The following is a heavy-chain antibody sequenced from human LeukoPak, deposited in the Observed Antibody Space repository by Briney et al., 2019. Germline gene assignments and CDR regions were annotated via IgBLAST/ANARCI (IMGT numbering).Heavy chain of an antibody. CDR1: GYSFTRFW. D-gene: IGHD3-22*01. V-gene: IGHV5-51*01. CDR2: IYPADSDT. CDR3: ARREMIDHAFDI. Sequence: GESLKISCKSSGYSFTRFWIGWVRQMPGKGLEWMGIIYPADSDTRYSPSFQGQVTISADKSISTASLQWSSLKASDTAMYYCARREMIDHAFDIWGQGTMVTVSS. J-gene: IGHJ3*02.